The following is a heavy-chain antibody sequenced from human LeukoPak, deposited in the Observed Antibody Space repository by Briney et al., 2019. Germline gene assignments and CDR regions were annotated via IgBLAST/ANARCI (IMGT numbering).Heavy chain of an antibody. CDR3: ARRHLSPSAPYYDGSGYHTPFDY. CDR1: GGSFSGYY. Sequence: SETLALTCAVYGGSFSGYYWSWIRQPPGKGLEWIWEINHSGSTNYNPSLKSRVTISVDTSKNQFSLKLSSVTAADTAVYYCARRHLSPSAPYYDGSGYHTPFDYWGQGTLVTVSS. D-gene: IGHD3-22*01. CDR2: INHSGST. J-gene: IGHJ4*02. V-gene: IGHV4-34*01.